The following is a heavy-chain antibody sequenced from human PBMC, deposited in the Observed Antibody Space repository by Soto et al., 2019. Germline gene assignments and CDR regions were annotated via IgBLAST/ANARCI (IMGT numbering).Heavy chain of an antibody. J-gene: IGHJ4*02. Sequence: LRLSCTASGFTLGAYVMHWVRQAQGKGPEWVAAISADGRDLFYAASVEGRFTISRDNSKNTLFLQMNSLTSEDTSVYSCAKSVPDPACRGGGCHRTFDYWGQGTLVTVSS. CDR1: GFTLGAYV. CDR3: AKSVPDPACRGGGCHRTFDY. V-gene: IGHV3-30*18. CDR2: ISADGRDL. D-gene: IGHD2-15*01.